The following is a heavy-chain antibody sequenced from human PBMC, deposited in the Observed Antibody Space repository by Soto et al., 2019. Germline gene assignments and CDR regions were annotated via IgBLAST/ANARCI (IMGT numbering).Heavy chain of an antibody. CDR1: GYTFTSYG. D-gene: IGHD3-9*01. J-gene: IGHJ4*02. CDR3: ARTYYDILTGYQFDY. Sequence: ASVKVSCKASGYTFTSYGISWVRQAPGQGLEWMGWISAYNGNTNYAQKLQGRVTMTTDTSTSTAYMELRSLRSDDTAVYYCARTYYDILTGYQFDYWGQGTLVTVSS. CDR2: ISAYNGNT. V-gene: IGHV1-18*01.